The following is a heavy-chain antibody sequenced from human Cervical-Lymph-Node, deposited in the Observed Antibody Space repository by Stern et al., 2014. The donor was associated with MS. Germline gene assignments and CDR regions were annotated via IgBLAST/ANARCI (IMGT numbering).Heavy chain of an antibody. CDR3: ARGRVYYDTTGYAYFDY. D-gene: IGHD3-22*01. Sequence: VQLVQSGAEVKKPGESLKISCKGSGNSFPNYWIGWVRQMPGKGLELMGFIYPGDSDPRYSPSFQGQVAISADMSISPAFLQWSSLKASDTAIYYCARGRVYYDTTGYAYFDYWGQGTLVTVSS. CDR1: GNSFPNYW. CDR2: IYPGDSDP. J-gene: IGHJ4*02. V-gene: IGHV5-51*01.